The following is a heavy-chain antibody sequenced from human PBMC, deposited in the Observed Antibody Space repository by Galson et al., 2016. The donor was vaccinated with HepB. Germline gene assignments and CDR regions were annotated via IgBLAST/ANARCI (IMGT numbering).Heavy chain of an antibody. D-gene: IGHD2-2*01. Sequence: SLRLSCAASGFTLSSYAIYWVRQAPGKGLEYVAAIGNKGTTTYYAESVKGRFTISRDNSKNTLYLQMGSLRTDDMAIYYCARGLLHGHQLYFGLDVWGHGTTVTVSS. J-gene: IGHJ6*02. CDR1: GFTLSSYA. CDR2: IGNKGTTT. V-gene: IGHV3-64*02. CDR3: ARGLLHGHQLYFGLDV.